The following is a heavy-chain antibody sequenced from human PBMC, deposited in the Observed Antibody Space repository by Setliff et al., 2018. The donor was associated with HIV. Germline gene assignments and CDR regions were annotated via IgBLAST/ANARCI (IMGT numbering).Heavy chain of an antibody. Sequence: SETLSLTCAVYGGSFSGHYWSWIRQSPGKGLEWIGEINHSGSTKYNPSLKSRVTISVDTSKNQFSLKLRSVTAADTAVYYCARVGGQWLSGYYYYAMDVWGQGTTVTVS. CDR1: GGSFSGHY. D-gene: IGHD6-19*01. CDR3: ARVGGQWLSGYYYYAMDV. V-gene: IGHV4-34*01. CDR2: INHSGST. J-gene: IGHJ6*02.